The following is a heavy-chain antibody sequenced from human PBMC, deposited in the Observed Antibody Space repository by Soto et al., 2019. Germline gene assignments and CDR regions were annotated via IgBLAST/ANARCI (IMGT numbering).Heavy chain of an antibody. D-gene: IGHD6-13*01. CDR1: GFTFGDYA. Sequence: PGGSLRLSCTASGFTFGDYAMSWFRQAPGKGLEWVGFIRSKAYGGTTEYAASVKGRFTISRDDSKSIAYLQMNSLKTEDTAVYYCTRTIAAAVPWWFDPWGQGTLVTVSS. J-gene: IGHJ5*02. CDR3: TRTIAAAVPWWFDP. CDR2: IRSKAYGGTT. V-gene: IGHV3-49*03.